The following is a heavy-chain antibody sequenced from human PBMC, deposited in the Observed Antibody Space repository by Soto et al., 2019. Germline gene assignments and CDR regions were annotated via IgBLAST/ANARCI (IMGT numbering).Heavy chain of an antibody. V-gene: IGHV4-34*01. CDR3: ARGSLYSGHGVN. CDR1: GGSFSGYY. D-gene: IGHD5-12*01. Sequence: SETLSLTCAVYGGSFSGYYWSWIRQPPGKGLEWIGEINHSGSTNYNPSLKSRVTISVDTSKNQFSLKLSSVTAADTAVYYCARGSLYSGHGVNWGQGTLVTVSS. J-gene: IGHJ4*02. CDR2: INHSGST.